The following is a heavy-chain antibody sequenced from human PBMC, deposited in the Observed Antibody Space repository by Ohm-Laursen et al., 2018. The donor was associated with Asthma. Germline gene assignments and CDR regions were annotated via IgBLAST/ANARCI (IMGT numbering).Heavy chain of an antibody. CDR3: ARALVGAATLDY. CDR1: GFTFSTYP. J-gene: IGHJ4*02. CDR2: TSYDGSNK. D-gene: IGHD1-26*01. V-gene: IGHV3-30-3*01. Sequence: SLRLSCAASGFTFSTYPMHWVRQAPGKGLEWLALTSYDGSNKYYADSVKGRFTISRDNSKNTLYLQMNSLRAEDTAVYYCARALVGAATLDYWGQGTLVTVSS.